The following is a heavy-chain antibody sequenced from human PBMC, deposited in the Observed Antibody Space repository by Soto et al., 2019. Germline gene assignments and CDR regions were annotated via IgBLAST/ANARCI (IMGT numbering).Heavy chain of an antibody. CDR1: GASVTRSGYY. J-gene: IGHJ6*02. V-gene: IGHV4-61*08. CDR3: ARDSHILNRIAAAGTGAAHGMDV. Sequence: QVQLQESGPGRVKPSETLSLICPVSGASVTRSGYYWTWIRQPPGKGLEWIRNIYYAGDTNDNTSLESRVSMSLEMSKNLLSLDLTSVTAAETDVYYCARDSHILNRIAAAGTGAAHGMDVWGQGTTVTVSS. D-gene: IGHD6-13*01. CDR2: IYYAGDT.